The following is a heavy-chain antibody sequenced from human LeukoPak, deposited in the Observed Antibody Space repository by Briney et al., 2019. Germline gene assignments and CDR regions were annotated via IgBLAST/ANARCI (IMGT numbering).Heavy chain of an antibody. J-gene: IGHJ4*02. Sequence: GGSLRLSCAASGFTFSSYVMSWVRQAPGKGLEWVSGISGSGGTTYYADSVKGRFTISRDNSKNTLYLQMNSLRAEDTAVYYCAKAGSGHYYDYWGQGTLVTVSS. V-gene: IGHV3-23*01. CDR3: AKAGSGHYYDY. CDR1: GFTFSSYV. D-gene: IGHD3-22*01. CDR2: ISGSGGTT.